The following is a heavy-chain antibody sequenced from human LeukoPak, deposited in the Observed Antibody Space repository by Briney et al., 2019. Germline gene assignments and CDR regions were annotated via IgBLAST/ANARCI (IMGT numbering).Heavy chain of an antibody. D-gene: IGHD6-19*01. CDR3: ARDTSGFFDH. CDR2: IQRDGSEK. CDR1: GFTLSSYW. J-gene: IGHJ4*02. Sequence: GGSLRLSCVASGFTLSSYWMAWVRQAPGKGLERVANIQRDGSEKYYVDSVKGRFTISRDNAKNSLYLQMNSLRAEDTAVYFCARDTSGFFDHWGQGTLVTVSS. V-gene: IGHV3-7*05.